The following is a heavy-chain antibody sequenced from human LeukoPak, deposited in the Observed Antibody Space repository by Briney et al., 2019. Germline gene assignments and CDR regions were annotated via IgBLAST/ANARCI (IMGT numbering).Heavy chain of an antibody. J-gene: IGHJ3*02. D-gene: IGHD3-3*01. CDR3: ASPTPYTYYDFWSGYYSGAFDI. Sequence: GASVKVSCKASGYTCTSYYMHWVRQAPGQGLEWMGIINPSGGSTSYAQKFQGRVTMTRDTSTSTVYMELSSLRSEDTAVYYCASPTPYTYYDFWSGYYSGAFDIWGQGTMVTVSS. V-gene: IGHV1-46*01. CDR2: INPSGGST. CDR1: GYTCTSYY.